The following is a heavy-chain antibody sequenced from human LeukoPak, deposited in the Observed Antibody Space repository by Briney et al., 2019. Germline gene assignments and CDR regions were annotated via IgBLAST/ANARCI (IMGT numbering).Heavy chain of an antibody. CDR1: GYTFTSYD. V-gene: IGHV1-8*01. J-gene: IGHJ4*02. Sequence: ASVKVSCKASGYTFTSYDINWVRQATGQGLEWMGWMNPNSGNTGYAQKFQGRVTMTRNTSISTAYMELSSLRSEDTAVYYCARGPYQLRYFDWSSPELDYWGQGTLVTVSS. CDR3: ARGPYQLRYFDWSSPELDY. CDR2: MNPNSGNT. D-gene: IGHD3-9*01.